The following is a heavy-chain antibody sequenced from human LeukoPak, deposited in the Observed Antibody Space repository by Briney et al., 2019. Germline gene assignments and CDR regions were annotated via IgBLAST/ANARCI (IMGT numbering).Heavy chain of an antibody. CDR1: GGSISSSSYY. CDR3: ARPFYGSSPRVAFDI. Sequence: SETLSLTCTVSGGSISSSSYYWSWIRQPPGKGLEWIGYIYYSGSTNYNPSLKSRVTISVDTSKNQFSLKLSSVTAADTAVYYCARPFYGSSPRVAFDIWGQGTMVTVSS. D-gene: IGHD3-10*01. V-gene: IGHV4-61*05. CDR2: IYYSGST. J-gene: IGHJ3*02.